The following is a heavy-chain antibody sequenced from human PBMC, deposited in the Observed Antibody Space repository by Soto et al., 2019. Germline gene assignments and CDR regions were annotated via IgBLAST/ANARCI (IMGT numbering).Heavy chain of an antibody. V-gene: IGHV3-23*01. CDR3: AKFRPRRYVEGSFDI. CDR2: ISGSGGST. J-gene: IGHJ3*02. Sequence: GQVWESGGDLAQPGGSLRLSCGAAGFTFANYAMSWVRQAPGKGLEWVSSISGSGGSTYYADSAKGRFTISRDNSKITLYLQMNSLRAEDTAIYYCAKFRPRRYVEGSFDIWGQGTLVTVSS. CDR1: GFTFANYA. D-gene: IGHD3-16*01.